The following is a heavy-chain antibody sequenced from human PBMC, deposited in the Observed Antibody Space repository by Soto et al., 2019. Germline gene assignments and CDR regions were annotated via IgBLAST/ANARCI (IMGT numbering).Heavy chain of an antibody. V-gene: IGHV3-23*01. CDR2: ISGSGGST. D-gene: IGHD6-6*01. J-gene: IGHJ6*02. CDR3: AKRGLGAAHPEGGFYYYYYGMDV. Sequence: EVQLLESGGGLVQPGGSLRLSCAASGFTFSSYAMSWVRQAPGKGLEWVSAISGSGGSTYYADSVKGRFTISRDNSKNTQYLQMNSLRAEDTAVYYCAKRGLGAAHPEGGFYYYYYGMDVWGQGTTVTVSS. CDR1: GFTFSSYA.